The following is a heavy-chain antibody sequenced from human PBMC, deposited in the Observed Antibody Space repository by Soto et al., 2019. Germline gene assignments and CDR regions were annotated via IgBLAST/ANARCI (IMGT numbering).Heavy chain of an antibody. J-gene: IGHJ3*02. Sequence: GASGKVPCKASGYTFTSYGISWGRQAPGQGLEWMGWISAYNGNTNYAQKLQGRVTMTTDTSTSTAYMELRSLRSDDTAVYYCARDFLSRSGADAFDIWGQGTMVTVSS. D-gene: IGHD6-19*01. CDR1: GYTFTSYG. CDR2: ISAYNGNT. V-gene: IGHV1-18*01. CDR3: ARDFLSRSGADAFDI.